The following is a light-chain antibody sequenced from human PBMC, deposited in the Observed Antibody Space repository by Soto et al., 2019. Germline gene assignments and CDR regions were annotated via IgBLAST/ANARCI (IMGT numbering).Light chain of an antibody. V-gene: IGLV1-44*01. CDR2: TSN. J-gene: IGLJ2*01. CDR3: AAWDDSLNGVV. Sequence: QSVLTQPPSASATPGQRVTISCSGSSSNIGSNTANWYQQLPGTAPKVLIYTSNRRPSGVPDRFSGSKSGTSASLAISGLRSEDEADYYCAAWDDSLNGVVFGGGTKLTVL. CDR1: SSNIGSNT.